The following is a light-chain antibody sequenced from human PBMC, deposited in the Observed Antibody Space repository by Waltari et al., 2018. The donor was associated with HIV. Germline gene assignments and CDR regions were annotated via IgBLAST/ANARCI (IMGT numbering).Light chain of an antibody. Sequence: SYELTQPPSVSVSPRQTASITCPGDKLGDKYACWYQQKPGQSPVLVIDQDSKRPSGIPERFSGSNSGNTATLTISGTQAMDEADYYCQAWDSSTAVFGGGTKLTVL. CDR3: QAWDSSTAV. J-gene: IGLJ2*01. CDR1: KLGDKY. V-gene: IGLV3-1*01. CDR2: QDS.